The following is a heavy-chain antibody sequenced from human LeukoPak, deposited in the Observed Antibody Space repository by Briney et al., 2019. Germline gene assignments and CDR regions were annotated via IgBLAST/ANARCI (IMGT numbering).Heavy chain of an antibody. Sequence: SETLSLTCTVSGGSISGYYLSWIRQSPGRGLEWIGYIYDSGSTNYNPSLKSRVTMSVDTSMNQFSLKLSSVTAADTAVYYCARGSYSSGYYGYFDCWGQGTLVTVSS. J-gene: IGHJ4*02. D-gene: IGHD3-22*01. CDR2: IYDSGST. V-gene: IGHV4-59*01. CDR3: ARGSYSSGYYGYFDC. CDR1: GGSISGYY.